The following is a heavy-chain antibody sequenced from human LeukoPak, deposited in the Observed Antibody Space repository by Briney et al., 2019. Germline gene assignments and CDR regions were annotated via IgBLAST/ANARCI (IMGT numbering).Heavy chain of an antibody. CDR1: GFTFGDYA. CDR2: IRSKAYGGTT. Sequence: PGGSLRLSCTASGFTFGDYAMSWVRQAPGKGLEWVGFIRSKAYGGTTEYAAYVKGRFTISRDDSKSIAYLQMNSLKTEDTAVYYCTRGYQQQHHFDHWGQGTLVTVSS. CDR3: TRGYQQQHHFDH. D-gene: IGHD6-13*01. V-gene: IGHV3-49*04. J-gene: IGHJ4*02.